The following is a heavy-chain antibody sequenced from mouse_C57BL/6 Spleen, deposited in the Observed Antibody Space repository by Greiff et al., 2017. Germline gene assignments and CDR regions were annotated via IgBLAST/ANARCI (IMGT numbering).Heavy chain of an antibody. CDR3: ASYYSNYDAMDY. D-gene: IGHD2-5*01. Sequence: QVQLQQSGAELVRPGASVKLSCKASGYTFTDYYINWVKQRPGQGLEWIARIYPGSGNTYYNEKFKGKATLTAEKSSSTAYMQLSSLTSEDSAVYFCASYYSNYDAMDYWGQGTSVTVSS. CDR1: GYTFTDYY. CDR2: IYPGSGNT. V-gene: IGHV1-76*01. J-gene: IGHJ4*01.